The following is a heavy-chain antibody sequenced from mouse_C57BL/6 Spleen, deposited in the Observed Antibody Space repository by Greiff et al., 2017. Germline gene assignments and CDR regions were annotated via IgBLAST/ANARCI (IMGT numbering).Heavy chain of an antibody. CDR2: IWTGGGT. V-gene: IGHV2-9-1*01. CDR3: AREATTVVADWYFDV. Sequence: QVQLQQSGPGLVAPSQSLSITCTVSGFSLTSYAISWVRQPPGKGLEWLGVIWTGGGTNYNSALKSRLSISKDNSKSQVFLKMNSLQTDDTARYYCAREATTVVADWYFDVWGTGTTVTVSS. J-gene: IGHJ1*03. D-gene: IGHD1-1*01. CDR1: GFSLTSYA.